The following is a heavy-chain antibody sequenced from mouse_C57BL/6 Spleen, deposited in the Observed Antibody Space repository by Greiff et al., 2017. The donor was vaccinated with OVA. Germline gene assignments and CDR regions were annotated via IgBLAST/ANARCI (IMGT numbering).Heavy chain of an antibody. J-gene: IGHJ2*01. Sequence: QVQLQQPGAELVKPGASVKVSCKDSGYTFTSYWMHWVKQRPGQGLEWIGRIHPSDSDTNYNQKFKGKATLTVDKSSSTAYMQLGSLTSEDSAVYYCAIPAQATGYYFDYWGQGTTLTVSS. CDR2: IHPSDSDT. V-gene: IGHV1-74*01. D-gene: IGHD3-2*02. CDR1: GYTFTSYW. CDR3: AIPAQATGYYFDY.